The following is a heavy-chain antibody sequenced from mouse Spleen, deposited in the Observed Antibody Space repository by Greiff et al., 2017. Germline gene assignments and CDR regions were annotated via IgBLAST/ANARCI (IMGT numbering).Heavy chain of an antibody. CDR3: ARRGSTGAFPY. J-gene: IGHJ3*01. Sequence: QVQLQQPGAELVKPGASVKLSCKASGYTFTSYWMHWVKQRPGQGLEWIGMIHPNSGSTNYNAKFTNKATLTVDKSSSTAYMQLSSLTSEDSAVYYCARRGSTGAFPYWGQGTLVTVSA. D-gene: IGHD4-1*02. CDR2: IHPNSGST. CDR1: GYTFTSYW. V-gene: IGHV1-64*01.